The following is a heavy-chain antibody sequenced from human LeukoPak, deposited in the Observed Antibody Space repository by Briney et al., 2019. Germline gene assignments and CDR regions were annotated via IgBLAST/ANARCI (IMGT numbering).Heavy chain of an antibody. CDR1: GYTLTELS. V-gene: IGHV1-24*01. CDR3: ATGYSSGWTWYNWFDP. Sequence: ASVKVSCKVSGYTLTELSMHWVRQAPGKGLDWMGGFDPEDGETIYAQKFQGRVTITEDTSTDTAYMELSSLRSEDTAVYYCATGYSSGWTWYNWFDPWGQGTLVTVSS. J-gene: IGHJ5*02. CDR2: FDPEDGET. D-gene: IGHD6-19*01.